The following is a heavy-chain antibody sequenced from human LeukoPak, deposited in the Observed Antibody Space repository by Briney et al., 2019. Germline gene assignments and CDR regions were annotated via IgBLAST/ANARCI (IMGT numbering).Heavy chain of an antibody. Sequence: SSVKVSCKASGYTFTGYYMHLVRQAPGQGLEWMGWINPNSGGTNYAQKFQGMVTMTRDTSISTAYMELRTLRSDDTAVYYCERGYSSRWLDYWGQGTLVTVSS. V-gene: IGHV1-2*02. D-gene: IGHD6-13*01. CDR3: ERGYSSRWLDY. J-gene: IGHJ4*02. CDR2: INPNSGGT. CDR1: GYTFTGYY.